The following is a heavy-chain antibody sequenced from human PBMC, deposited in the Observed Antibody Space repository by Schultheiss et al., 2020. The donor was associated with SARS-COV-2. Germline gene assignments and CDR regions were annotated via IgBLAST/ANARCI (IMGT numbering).Heavy chain of an antibody. Sequence: GGSLRLSCAASGFTFSSYGMHWVRQAPGKGLEWVSAISGSGGSTYYADSVKGRFTISRDNSKNTLYLQMNSLRAEDTAVYYCARNQLGFDYWGQGTLVTVSS. CDR2: ISGSGGST. CDR1: GFTFSSYG. CDR3: ARNQLGFDY. V-gene: IGHV3-23*01. D-gene: IGHD3-16*01. J-gene: IGHJ4*02.